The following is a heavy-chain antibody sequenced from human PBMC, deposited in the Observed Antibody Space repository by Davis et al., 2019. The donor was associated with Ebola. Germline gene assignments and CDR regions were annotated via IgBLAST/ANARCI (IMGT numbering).Heavy chain of an antibody. CDR2: IRSKSYFETT. J-gene: IGHJ4*01. D-gene: IGHD5-12*01. CDR3: TRGGLQDY. CDR1: GFTFGDFA. Sequence: PGGSLRLSCTGSGFTFGDFAMSWFRQAPGKAPEWVGFIRSKSYFETTEYAASVKGRFTISRDDSKSIAYLQMNSLKTEDTAMYYCTRGGLQDYWGQGTRVTVSA. V-gene: IGHV3-49*03.